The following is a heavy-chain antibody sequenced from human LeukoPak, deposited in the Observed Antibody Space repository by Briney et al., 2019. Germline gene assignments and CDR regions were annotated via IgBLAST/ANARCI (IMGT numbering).Heavy chain of an antibody. J-gene: IGHJ4*02. V-gene: IGHV1-18*01. Sequence: ASVKVSCKASGYTCTSYGISWVRQAPGQGLEWMGWISAYNGNTNYAQKLQGRVTMTTDTSTSTAYMELRSLRSDDTAVYYCARSGYCSGGSCYSGFDYWGQGTLVTVSS. CDR1: GYTCTSYG. D-gene: IGHD2-15*01. CDR2: ISAYNGNT. CDR3: ARSGYCSGGSCYSGFDY.